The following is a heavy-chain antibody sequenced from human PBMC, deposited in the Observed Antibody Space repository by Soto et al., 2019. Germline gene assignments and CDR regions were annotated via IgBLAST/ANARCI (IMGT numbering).Heavy chain of an antibody. CDR1: GYTFTGYY. D-gene: IGHD2-15*01. CDR3: ARDLRRLRGTLTHSDY. J-gene: IGHJ4*02. Sequence: ASVKVSCKASGYTFTGYYMHWVRQAPGQGLEWMGWINPNSGGTSYAQKFQCRVTMTRDTSISTAYMELSRLRSDDTAVYYCARDLRRLRGTLTHSDYWGQGTLVTVSS. V-gene: IGHV1-2*02. CDR2: INPNSGGT.